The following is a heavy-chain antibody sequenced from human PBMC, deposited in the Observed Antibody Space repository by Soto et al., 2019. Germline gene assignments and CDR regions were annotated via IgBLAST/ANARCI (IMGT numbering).Heavy chain of an antibody. CDR3: AKTLGVGYYDSSGYLAF. Sequence: GGSLRLSCAASGFTFSSYGMHWVRQAPGKGLEWVAVISYDGSNKYYADPVKGRFTISRDNSKNTLYLQMNSLRAEDTAVYYCAKTLGVGYYDSSGYLAFWGQGTLVTVSS. CDR2: ISYDGSNK. D-gene: IGHD3-22*01. CDR1: GFTFSSYG. J-gene: IGHJ4*02. V-gene: IGHV3-30*18.